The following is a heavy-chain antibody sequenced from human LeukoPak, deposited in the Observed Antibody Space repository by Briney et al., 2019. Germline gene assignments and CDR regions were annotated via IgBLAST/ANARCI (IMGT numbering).Heavy chain of an antibody. V-gene: IGHV3-66*01. D-gene: IGHD1-1*01. J-gene: IGHJ6*02. CDR3: ARVWKHDYYYGMDV. Sequence: GESLKISCAASGFTVSSNYMSWVRQAPGKGLEWVSVIYSGGSTYYADSVKGRFTISRDNSKNTLYLQMNSLRAEDTAVYYCARVWKHDYYYGMDVWGQGTTVTVSS. CDR1: GFTVSSNY. CDR2: IYSGGST.